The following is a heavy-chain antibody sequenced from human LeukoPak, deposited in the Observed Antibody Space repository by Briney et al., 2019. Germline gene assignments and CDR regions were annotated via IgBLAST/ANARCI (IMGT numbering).Heavy chain of an antibody. D-gene: IGHD6-13*01. Sequence: QSGGSLRLSCAASGFTFSSYAMSWVRQAPGKGLEWVSAISGSGGSTYYADSVKGRFTISRDNSKNTLYLQMNSLRAKDTAVYYCASSYSSSWYYYYGMDVWGKGTTVTVSS. CDR1: GFTFSSYA. CDR3: ASSYSSSWYYYYGMDV. V-gene: IGHV3-23*01. CDR2: ISGSGGST. J-gene: IGHJ6*04.